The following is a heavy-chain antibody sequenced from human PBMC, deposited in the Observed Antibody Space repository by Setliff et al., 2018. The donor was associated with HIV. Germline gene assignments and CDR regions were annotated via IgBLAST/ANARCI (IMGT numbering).Heavy chain of an antibody. Sequence: SETLSLTCAVYGGSFSDYYWSWIRQAPGKGLEWIGEINHSGRTNFNPSLKSQVTISIDTSKQQVSLKLRSVTAADTAVYYCARVALSVTRTSRRAFDIWGQGTMVTVSS. D-gene: IGHD1-7*01. J-gene: IGHJ3*02. CDR3: ARVALSVTRTSRRAFDI. V-gene: IGHV4-34*01. CDR1: GGSFSDYY. CDR2: INHSGRT.